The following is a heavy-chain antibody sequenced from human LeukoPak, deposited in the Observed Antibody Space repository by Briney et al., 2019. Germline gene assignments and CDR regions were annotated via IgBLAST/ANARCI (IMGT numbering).Heavy chain of an antibody. CDR3: ARTEGPTDAFDI. J-gene: IGHJ3*02. V-gene: IGHV1-2*02. CDR1: TYTFTGYY. CDR2: INPNSGGT. Sequence: ASVKVSCKAYTYTFTGYYMHWVRQAPGQGLEWMGWINPNSGGTNYAQKFQGRVTMTRDTSISTAYMELSRLRSDDTAVYYCARTEGPTDAFDIWGQGTMVTVSS. D-gene: IGHD1-14*01.